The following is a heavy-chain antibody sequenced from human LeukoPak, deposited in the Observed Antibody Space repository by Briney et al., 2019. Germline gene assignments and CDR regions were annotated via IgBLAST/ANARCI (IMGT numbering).Heavy chain of an antibody. CDR2: ISSSSSYI. J-gene: IGHJ4*02. Sequence: GGFLRLSCAASGFTFSSYSMNWVRQAPGKGLEWDSSISSSSSYIYYADSVKGRFTISRDNAKNSLYLQMNSLRAEDTAVYYCARGPDFWSGYYTPDYWGQGTLVTVSS. CDR1: GFTFSSYS. D-gene: IGHD3-3*01. CDR3: ARGPDFWSGYYTPDY. V-gene: IGHV3-21*01.